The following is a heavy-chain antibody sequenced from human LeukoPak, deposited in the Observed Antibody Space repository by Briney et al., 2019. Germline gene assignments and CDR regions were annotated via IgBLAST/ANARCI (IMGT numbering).Heavy chain of an antibody. Sequence: PGGSLRLSCAASGLTFSSYAMSWVRQAPGKGLEWVSAISGSGGSTHYADSVKGRFTISRDNSKNTLYLQMNSLRAEDTAVYYCAKDLGSGRRVDYWGQGTLVTVSS. CDR2: ISGSGGST. D-gene: IGHD3-10*01. V-gene: IGHV3-23*01. CDR1: GLTFSSYA. J-gene: IGHJ4*02. CDR3: AKDLGSGRRVDY.